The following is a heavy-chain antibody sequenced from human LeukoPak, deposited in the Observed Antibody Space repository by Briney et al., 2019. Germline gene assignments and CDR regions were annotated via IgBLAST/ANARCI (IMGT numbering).Heavy chain of an antibody. CDR3: ARRAVVVLYYYYYYMDV. CDR1: GYTLTNYD. CDR2: MNPNSGNT. Sequence: TSANVSCRASGYTLTNYDIISVPTATRQTLLSLACMNPNSGNTGYAQKFQGRVTMTRNTSISTAYMELSSLRSEDTAVYYCARRAVVVLYYYYYYMDVWGKGTTVTVSS. V-gene: IGHV1-8*01. D-gene: IGHD2-8*01. J-gene: IGHJ6*03.